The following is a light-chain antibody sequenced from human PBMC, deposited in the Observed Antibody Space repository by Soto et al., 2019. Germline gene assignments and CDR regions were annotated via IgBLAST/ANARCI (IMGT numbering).Light chain of an antibody. V-gene: IGKV1-27*01. J-gene: IGKJ5*01. CDR2: AAS. CDR3: QKYNSAPLT. CDR1: QGIRNY. Sequence: DIHMTQSPSSLSASVGDRVTITCRASQGIRNYLAWYQQRTGKVPTLLIYAASTLQSGVPDRFSGSGSGTHFTLTISSLQPEDVATYYCQKYNSAPLTFGQGTRLEIK.